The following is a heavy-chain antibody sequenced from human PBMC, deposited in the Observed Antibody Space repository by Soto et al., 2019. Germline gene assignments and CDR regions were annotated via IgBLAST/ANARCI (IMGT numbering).Heavy chain of an antibody. CDR2: IYYSGST. D-gene: IGHD3-10*01. CDR1: GGSISSSSYY. CDR3: AREPRGSGDGMDV. Sequence: SETLSLTCTVSGGSISSSSYYWGWIRQPPGKGLEWIGSIYYSGSTYYNPSLKSRVTISVDTSKNQFSLKLSSVTAADTAVYYCAREPRGSGDGMDVWGQGTTVTVSS. J-gene: IGHJ6*02. V-gene: IGHV4-39*01.